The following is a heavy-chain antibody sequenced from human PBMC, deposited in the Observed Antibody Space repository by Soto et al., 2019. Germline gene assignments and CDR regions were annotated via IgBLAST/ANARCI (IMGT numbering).Heavy chain of an antibody. J-gene: IGHJ6*02. V-gene: IGHV1-2*04. CDR2: INPNSGGT. D-gene: IGHD2-15*01. CDR3: ASGGGGILYYYGMDV. Sequence: QVQLVQSGAEVKKPGASVKVSCKASGYTFTGYYMHWVRQAPGQGLEWMGWINPNSGGTNYAQKFQGWVTMTRDTSIRTAAMELSRLRSEETAVYYRASGGGGILYYYGMDVWGQGTTVTVSS. CDR1: GYTFTGYY.